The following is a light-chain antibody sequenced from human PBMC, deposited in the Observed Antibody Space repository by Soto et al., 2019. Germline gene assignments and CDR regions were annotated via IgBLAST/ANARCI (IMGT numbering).Light chain of an antibody. CDR1: QSVSSN. Sequence: EIVMTQSPATLSVSPGERATLSCRASQSVSSNLAWYQQKPGQAPRLLIYGASTRATGIPARFSGSGSGTELTLTISSLQSEDFEVYYCQQYNNWPPPFTFGPGTKVDIK. J-gene: IGKJ3*01. CDR3: QQYNNWPPPFT. V-gene: IGKV3-15*01. CDR2: GAS.